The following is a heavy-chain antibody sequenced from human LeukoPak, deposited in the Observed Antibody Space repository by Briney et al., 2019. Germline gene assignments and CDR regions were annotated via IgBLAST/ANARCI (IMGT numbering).Heavy chain of an antibody. Sequence: ASVKVSCKASGYTFINYGITWVRQAPGQGLEWMGWISTYNGNTNYAQKLQGRVTMTIDTSTSTAYMELRSRRYDDTAVYYWARVLRGGAYCGSGSPPGYSGQGTLVTVSS. CDR2: ISTYNGNT. CDR1: GYTFINYG. V-gene: IGHV1-18*01. CDR3: ARVLRGGAYCGSGSPPGY. J-gene: IGHJ4*02. D-gene: IGHD3-10*01.